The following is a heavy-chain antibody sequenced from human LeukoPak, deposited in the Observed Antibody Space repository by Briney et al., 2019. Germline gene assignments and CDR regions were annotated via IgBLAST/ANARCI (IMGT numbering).Heavy chain of an antibody. V-gene: IGHV3-7*03. CDR2: IKEDGTLA. D-gene: IGHD1-14*01. CDR3: VRDGYNQNRFDF. CDR1: GFTFGNHW. J-gene: IGHJ4*02. Sequence: GGSLRLSCAASGFTFGNHWMDWVRQAPGQGLEWVANIKEDGTLAYYADSVRGRFSISRDNTRNSLFLQMNGLRAEDTAVYFCVRDGYNQNRFDFWGQGTLITVSS.